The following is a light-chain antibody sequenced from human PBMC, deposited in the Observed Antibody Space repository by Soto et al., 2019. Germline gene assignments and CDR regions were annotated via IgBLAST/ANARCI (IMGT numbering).Light chain of an antibody. CDR1: QSVSSY. CDR2: DAS. J-gene: IGKJ2*01. CDR3: QQRSTWPRT. V-gene: IGKV3-11*01. Sequence: EIVLTQSPATRSLSPGQRATLSCRASQSVSSYLAWYQQKPGQAPRLLIYDASNRATGIPPRFSGSGSGTDFTLTISSLEPEDFAVYYCQQRSTWPRTFGQGTKLEIK.